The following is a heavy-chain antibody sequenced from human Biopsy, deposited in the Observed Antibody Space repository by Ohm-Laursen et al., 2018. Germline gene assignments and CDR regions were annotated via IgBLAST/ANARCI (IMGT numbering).Heavy chain of an antibody. CDR3: ARALGGYDLSAYYIDS. CDR1: GDSLSSYF. V-gene: IGHV4-59*07. D-gene: IGHD3-3*01. CDR2: IHNSGST. J-gene: IGHJ4*02. Sequence: SGTLSLTCTVSGDSLSSYFWSWIRQPPGKGLEWIGFIHNSGSTDHNPSLKSRVTVSMDVSNNDFSLKLTSVTAADTAVYYCARALGGYDLSAYYIDSWGQGTLVTVSS.